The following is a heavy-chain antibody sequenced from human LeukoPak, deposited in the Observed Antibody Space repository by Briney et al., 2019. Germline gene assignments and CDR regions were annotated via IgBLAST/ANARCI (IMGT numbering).Heavy chain of an antibody. J-gene: IGHJ3*02. V-gene: IGHV3-64*01. Sequence: GSLRLSCAASGFTFSHYAMHWVRQAPGKGLEYVSAISSNGGSTYYANSVKGRFTISRDNSKNTLYLQMGSLRAEDMGVYYCARDSITVSVGAFDIWGQGTMVIVSS. CDR2: ISSNGGST. CDR3: ARDSITVSVGAFDI. CDR1: GFTFSHYA. D-gene: IGHD2-2*01.